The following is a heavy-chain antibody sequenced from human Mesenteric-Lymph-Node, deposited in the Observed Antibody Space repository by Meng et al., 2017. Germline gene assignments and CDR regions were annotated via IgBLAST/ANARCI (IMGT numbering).Heavy chain of an antibody. CDR2: ISGSSYFI. CDR3: ARDQYYYGSGSYYLDY. D-gene: IGHD3-10*01. Sequence: GESLKISCTGSGFNFNTYSMNWVRQAPGKGLEWVASISGSSYFIFHADSLKGRFTISRDNARKSLYLQMNTLRVEDTAVYYCARDQYYYGSGSYYLDYWGQGTLVTVSS. J-gene: IGHJ4*02. V-gene: IGHV3-21*01. CDR1: GFNFNTYS.